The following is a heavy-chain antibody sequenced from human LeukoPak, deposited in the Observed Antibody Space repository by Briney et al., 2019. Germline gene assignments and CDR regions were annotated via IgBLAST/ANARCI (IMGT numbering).Heavy chain of an antibody. D-gene: IGHD6-13*01. Sequence: KPSETLSLTCTVSGGSISSYYWSWIRQPPGKGLEWIGYIYYSGSTNYNPSLKSRVTISVDTSKNQFSLKLSSVTAADTAVYYCARGGSSWYSGWFDPWGQGTLVIVSS. CDR1: GGSISSYY. CDR3: ARGGSSWYSGWFDP. V-gene: IGHV4-59*12. CDR2: IYYSGST. J-gene: IGHJ5*02.